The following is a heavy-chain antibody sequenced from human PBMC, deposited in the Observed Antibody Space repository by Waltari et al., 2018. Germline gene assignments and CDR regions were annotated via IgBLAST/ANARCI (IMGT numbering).Heavy chain of an antibody. CDR1: GGSISSYY. CDR2: IYYSGST. Sequence: ETLSLTCTVSGGSISSYYWSWIRQPPGKGLEWIGYIYYSGSTNYNPSLKSRVTISVDTSKNQFSLKLSSVTAADTAVYYCARDGMIYNSNYGMDVWGQGTTVTVSS. D-gene: IGHD2-8*01. J-gene: IGHJ6*02. V-gene: IGHV4-59*01. CDR3: ARDGMIYNSNYGMDV.